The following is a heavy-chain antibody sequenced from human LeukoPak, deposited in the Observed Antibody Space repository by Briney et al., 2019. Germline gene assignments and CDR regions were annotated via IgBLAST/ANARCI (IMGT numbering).Heavy chain of an antibody. Sequence: GGSLRLSCTASGFTFGDYAMSWVRQAPGKGLEWVGFIRSKAYGGTTEYAASVRGRFTISRDDSKSIAYLQMNSLKTEDTAVYYCTSLGYCSGGSCGFDYWGQGTLDTVSS. D-gene: IGHD2-15*01. CDR2: IRSKAYGGTT. V-gene: IGHV3-49*04. CDR1: GFTFGDYA. J-gene: IGHJ4*02. CDR3: TSLGYCSGGSCGFDY.